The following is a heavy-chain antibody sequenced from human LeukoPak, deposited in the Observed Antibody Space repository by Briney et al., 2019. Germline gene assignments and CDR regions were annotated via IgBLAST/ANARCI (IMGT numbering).Heavy chain of an antibody. CDR1: GGSISSSSYY. CDR3: AGDVNSSGYYYFDY. Sequence: SETLSLTCTVSGGSISSSSYYWGWIRQPPGKGLEWIGSIYYSGSTYYNPSLKSRVTISVDTSKNQFSLKLSSVTAADTAVYYCAGDVNSSGYYYFDYWGQGTLVTVSS. CDR2: IYYSGST. D-gene: IGHD3-22*01. J-gene: IGHJ4*02. V-gene: IGHV4-39*01.